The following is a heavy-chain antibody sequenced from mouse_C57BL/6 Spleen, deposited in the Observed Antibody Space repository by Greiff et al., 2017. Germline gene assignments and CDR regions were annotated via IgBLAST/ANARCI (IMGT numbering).Heavy chain of an antibody. V-gene: IGHV3-6*01. Sequence: VQLQQSGPGLVKPSQSLSLTCSVTGYSITSGYYWNWIRQFPGNKLEWMGYISYDGSNNYNPSLKNRISITRDTSKTQFFLKLNSVTTEDTATYYCAREDSNWFAYWGQGTLVTVSA. D-gene: IGHD2-5*01. CDR3: AREDSNWFAY. CDR2: ISYDGSN. J-gene: IGHJ3*01. CDR1: GYSITSGYY.